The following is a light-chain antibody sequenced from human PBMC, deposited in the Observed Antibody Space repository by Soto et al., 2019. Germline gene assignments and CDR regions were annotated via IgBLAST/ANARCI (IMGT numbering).Light chain of an antibody. CDR2: TAS. CDR3: QQYNIWPLS. V-gene: IGKV3-15*01. J-gene: IGKJ3*01. CDR1: QSVSSD. Sequence: EIVMTQSPATLSVSPGEGATLSCRASQSVSSDLAWYQQKPGQAPRLLMYTASTRATGIPARFSGSGSGTEFTLTISSVQSEDFAVYYCQQYNIWPLSFGPGTKVDIK.